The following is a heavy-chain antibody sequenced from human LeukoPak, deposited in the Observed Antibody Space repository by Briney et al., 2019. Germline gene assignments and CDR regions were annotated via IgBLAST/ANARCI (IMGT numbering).Heavy chain of an antibody. J-gene: IGHJ4*02. V-gene: IGHV3-30*09. D-gene: IGHD6-6*01. CDR2: ISSDGTNQ. Sequence: GGSLRLSCAASGFPFSFYSVRWVRQAPGKGLEWVAVISSDGTNQYFADFVKGRFAISRDKSKNALFLQMNSLRPEDTAVYYCATSYSSSSYDLDYWGQGTLVTVSS. CDR3: ATSYSSSSYDLDY. CDR1: GFPFSFYS.